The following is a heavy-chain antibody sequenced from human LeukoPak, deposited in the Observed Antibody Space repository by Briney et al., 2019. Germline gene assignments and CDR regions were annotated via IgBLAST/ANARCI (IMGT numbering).Heavy chain of an antibody. Sequence: PSETLSLTCSVSGGSISSYYWSWIRQPPGKGLEWIGYIYISGSTYYNPSLKSRVTISVDTSKNQFSLKLSSVTAADTAVYYCARQGVDCGGDCYPYLDYWGQGTLVTVSS. V-gene: IGHV4-4*08. CDR3: ARQGVDCGGDCYPYLDY. D-gene: IGHD2-21*02. CDR1: GGSISSYY. CDR2: IYISGST. J-gene: IGHJ4*02.